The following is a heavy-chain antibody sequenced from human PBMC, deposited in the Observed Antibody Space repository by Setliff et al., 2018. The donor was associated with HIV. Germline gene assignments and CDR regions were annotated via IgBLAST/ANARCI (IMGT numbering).Heavy chain of an antibody. CDR1: GYTFTXXX. CDR2: ISTYSDET. CDR3: ARDVEHNMDV. J-gene: IGHJ6*02. Sequence: ASXKVXFXPSGYTFTXXXLSWVRQAPGQGLEGMGWISTYSDETSYAQKLQGRXTMTTDTSTSTAYMELRRLRFDDTAVYYXARDVEHNMDVXGPGTTVTVSS. V-gene: IGHV1-18*01.